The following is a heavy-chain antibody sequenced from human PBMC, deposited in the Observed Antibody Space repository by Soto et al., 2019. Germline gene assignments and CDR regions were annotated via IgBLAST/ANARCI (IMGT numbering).Heavy chain of an antibody. CDR1: GYTFPSYG. CDR3: ARVPILGWARSYGMDV. Sequence: ASVKVSCKASGYTFPSYGISWVRQAPGQGLEWMGWISAYNGNTNYAQKLQGRVTMTTDTSTSTAYMELRSLRSDDTAVYYCARVPILGWARSYGMDVWGQGTTVTVSS. J-gene: IGHJ6*02. D-gene: IGHD3-3*01. V-gene: IGHV1-18*01. CDR2: ISAYNGNT.